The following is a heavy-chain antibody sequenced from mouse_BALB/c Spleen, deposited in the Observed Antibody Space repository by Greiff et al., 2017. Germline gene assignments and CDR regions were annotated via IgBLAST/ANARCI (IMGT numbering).Heavy chain of an antibody. CDR2: ISYSGST. Sequence: EVKLQESGPGLVKPSQSLSLTCTVTGYSITSDYAWNWIRQFPGNKLEWMGYISYSGSTSYNPSLKSRIPITRDTSKNPFFLQLNSVTTEDTATYYCARGHYDGYYGAWFAYWGQGTLVTVSA. CDR3: ARGHYDGYYGAWFAY. J-gene: IGHJ3*01. D-gene: IGHD2-3*01. V-gene: IGHV3-2*02. CDR1: GYSITSDYA.